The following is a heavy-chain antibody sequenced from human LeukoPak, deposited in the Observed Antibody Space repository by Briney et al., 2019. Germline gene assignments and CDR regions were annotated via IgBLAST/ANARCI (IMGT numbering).Heavy chain of an antibody. Sequence: GESLKISCKGSGYKFNAYWIAWVRQMPGKGLEWMGIIYPDDSDTRYSPSFQGQVTISADKSVSIAYLQWSSLKASDTAMYYCARPNITSYYDSRGYDALDVWGQGTMVIVSS. D-gene: IGHD3-22*01. J-gene: IGHJ3*01. CDR3: ARPNITSYYDSRGYDALDV. V-gene: IGHV5-51*01. CDR1: GYKFNAYW. CDR2: IYPDDSDT.